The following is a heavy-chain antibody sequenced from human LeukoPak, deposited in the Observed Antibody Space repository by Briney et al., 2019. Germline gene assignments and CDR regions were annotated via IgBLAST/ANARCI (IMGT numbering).Heavy chain of an antibody. Sequence: GGSLRLSCAASGFTFSSYAMSWVRQAPGKGLEWASAISGSGDSTYYADSVKGRFTISRDNSKNTLYMQMNSLRDEDTAVYYCAKDPPNPYYYDSSGYYSSYYYYGMDVWGQGTTVTVSS. CDR3: AKDPPNPYYYDSSGYYSSYYYYGMDV. J-gene: IGHJ6*02. CDR2: ISGSGDST. D-gene: IGHD3-22*01. CDR1: GFTFSSYA. V-gene: IGHV3-23*01.